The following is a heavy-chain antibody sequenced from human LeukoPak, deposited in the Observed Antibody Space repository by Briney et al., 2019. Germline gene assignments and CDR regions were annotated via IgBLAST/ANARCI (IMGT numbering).Heavy chain of an antibody. V-gene: IGHV4-30-4*02. J-gene: IGHJ6*02. CDR1: GGSIGSGDHL. CDR2: INYSGST. Sequence: SETLSLTCTVSGGSIGSGDHLWSWIRQSPGKGLEWIASINYSGSTYHNPSLKSRVTMSVDTSKNQFSLKLSSVTAADTAVYYCAREGYSSGWEASYGMDVWGQGTTVTVSS. CDR3: AREGYSSGWEASYGMDV. D-gene: IGHD6-19*01.